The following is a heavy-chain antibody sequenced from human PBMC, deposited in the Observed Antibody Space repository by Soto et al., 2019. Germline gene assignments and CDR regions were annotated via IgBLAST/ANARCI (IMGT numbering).Heavy chain of an antibody. CDR2: IYSIGST. J-gene: IGHJ4*02. D-gene: IGHD6-19*01. Sequence: SETLSLTCTVTGGSISGYYWIWLRQPPGKGLEWIGYIYSIGSTNYNPSLRSRVTMSIDTSQEQFSLKLSSVTATDTAVYYCARHVNLPLAGNGFDSWGRGTLVTVSS. V-gene: IGHV4-59*08. CDR1: GGSISGYY. CDR3: ARHVNLPLAGNGFDS.